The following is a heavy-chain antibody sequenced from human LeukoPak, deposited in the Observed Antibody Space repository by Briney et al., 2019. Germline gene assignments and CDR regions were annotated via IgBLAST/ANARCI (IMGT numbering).Heavy chain of an antibody. CDR3: AREPGATKIGQLLNY. Sequence: PGGSLRLSCTASGFTFRTSGMHWVRQAPGKGLEWVGFIQHDETEIYSADSVRGRFTFSRDNFKSTVYLQMNSLRVEDSAVYYCAREPGATKIGQLLNYWGQGTLVSVSS. CDR2: IQHDETEI. CDR1: GFTFRTSG. D-gene: IGHD3-10*01. V-gene: IGHV3-30*02. J-gene: IGHJ4*02.